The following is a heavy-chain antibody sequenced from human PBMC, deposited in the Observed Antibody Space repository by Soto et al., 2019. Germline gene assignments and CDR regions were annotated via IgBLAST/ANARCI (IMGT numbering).Heavy chain of an antibody. V-gene: IGHV1-69*13. CDR1: GGTFSSYA. CDR3: ARDPHIVVVVAATPSTGEGFDP. Sequence: SVKVSCKASGGTFSSYAISWVRQAPGQGLEWMGGIIPIFGTANYAQKFQGRVTSTADESTSTAYMELSSLRSEDTAVYYCARDPHIVVVVAATPSTGEGFDPWGQGTLVTVSS. CDR2: IIPIFGTA. J-gene: IGHJ5*02. D-gene: IGHD2-15*01.